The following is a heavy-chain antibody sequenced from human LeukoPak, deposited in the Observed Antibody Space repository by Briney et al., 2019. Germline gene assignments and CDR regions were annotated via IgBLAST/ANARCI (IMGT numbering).Heavy chain of an antibody. V-gene: IGHV3-7*01. D-gene: IGHD3-22*01. Sequence: GGSLRLSCVASGFTFNSYWMNWVRQAPGKGLEWVANIKQDGSEKYYVDSVEGRFTISRDNAKNALDLQMISLRDEDTAVYYCARGSSYYYDALSAFDIWGQGTMVTVSS. CDR3: ARGSSYYYDALSAFDI. CDR1: GFTFNSYW. CDR2: IKQDGSEK. J-gene: IGHJ3*02.